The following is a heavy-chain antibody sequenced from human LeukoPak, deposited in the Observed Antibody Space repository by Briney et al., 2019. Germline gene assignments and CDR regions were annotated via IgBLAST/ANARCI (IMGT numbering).Heavy chain of an antibody. J-gene: IGHJ4*02. CDR2: IYYSGST. V-gene: IGHV4-59*01. CDR3: ARDDDSSGPGFDY. Sequence: SETLSLTCTVSGGPISDYYWSWIRQPPGKGLEWIGYIYYSGSTNYNPSLKSRVTISVDTSKNQFSLKLSSVTAADTAVYYCARDDDSSGPGFDYWGQGTLVTVSS. D-gene: IGHD3-22*01. CDR1: GGPISDYY.